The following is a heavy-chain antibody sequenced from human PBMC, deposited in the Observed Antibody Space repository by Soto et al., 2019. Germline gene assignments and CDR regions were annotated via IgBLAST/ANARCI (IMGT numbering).Heavy chain of an antibody. CDR1: GGTFSNYV. V-gene: IGHV1-69*13. CDR2: IIPMFDST. Sequence: ASLKVSCKASGGTFSNYVISWVRQAPGQGLEWMGRIIPMFDSTNYAENFQGRVTMTADESTGTAYMELTGLRSEDTAVYYCARAMGDILTGYFYFDYWGQGTLVTVPS. CDR3: ARAMGDILTGYFYFDY. D-gene: IGHD3-9*01. J-gene: IGHJ4*01.